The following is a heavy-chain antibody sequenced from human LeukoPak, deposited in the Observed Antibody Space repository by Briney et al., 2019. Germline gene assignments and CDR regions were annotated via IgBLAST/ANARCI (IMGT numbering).Heavy chain of an antibody. D-gene: IGHD3-10*01. CDR2: IYYSGST. Sequence: PSETLSLTCTVSGGSISSSSYYWGWIRQPPGKGLEWIGSIYYSGSTYYNPSLKSRVTISVDTSKNQFSLKLSSVTAADTAVYYCARVVAKLLWFGESGQTGNWFDLWGQGTLVTVSS. V-gene: IGHV4-39*07. J-gene: IGHJ5*02. CDR3: ARVVAKLLWFGESGQTGNWFDL. CDR1: GGSISSSSYY.